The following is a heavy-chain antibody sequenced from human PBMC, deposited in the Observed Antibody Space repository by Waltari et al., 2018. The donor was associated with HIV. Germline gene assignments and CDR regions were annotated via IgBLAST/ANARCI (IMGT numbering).Heavy chain of an antibody. CDR2: TSYDGSKK. D-gene: IGHD3-10*01. J-gene: IGHJ6*02. V-gene: IGHV3-30-3*01. CDR1: GFTFSSYA. CDR3: ARGGWGSGSYYKAGYYGMDV. Sequence: QVQLVESGGGVVQPGRSLRLSCAASGFTFSSYAMHWVRQAPGKGLEWVAVTSYDGSKKYYADSVKGRFTISRDNSKNTLYLQMNSLRAEDTAVYYCARGGWGSGSYYKAGYYGMDVWGQGTTVTVSS.